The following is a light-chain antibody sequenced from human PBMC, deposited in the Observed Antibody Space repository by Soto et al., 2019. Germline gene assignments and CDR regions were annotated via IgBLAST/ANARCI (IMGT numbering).Light chain of an antibody. CDR2: AAC. Sequence: DIQMTQSPSSLSASVGDRVTITFRATQSISNYLNWYQHKPGEAPKLLMYAACTLQSGVPSRFSCGGSGTDFTLTISSLQPEDFATYFCQQSHSIPFTFGPGTKVDIE. CDR3: QQSHSIPFT. CDR1: QSISNY. V-gene: IGKV1-39*01. J-gene: IGKJ3*01.